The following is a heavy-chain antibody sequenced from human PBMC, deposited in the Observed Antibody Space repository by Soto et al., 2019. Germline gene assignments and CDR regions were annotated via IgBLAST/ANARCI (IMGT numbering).Heavy chain of an antibody. CDR3: ATQDFRGRTRTT. CDR2: ISGSSSST. V-gene: IGHV3-23*01. CDR1: GFTFSIFN. J-gene: IGHJ4*02. D-gene: IGHD1-1*01. Sequence: EVQLLESGGGLVQPGGSLRLSCAASGFTFSIFNMGWVRQAPGKGLEWLSLISGSSSSTYYADSVKGRFTISRDNSKNTLYLQMNTLRAEDTAVYYCATQDFRGRTRTTWGQGALVTVSS.